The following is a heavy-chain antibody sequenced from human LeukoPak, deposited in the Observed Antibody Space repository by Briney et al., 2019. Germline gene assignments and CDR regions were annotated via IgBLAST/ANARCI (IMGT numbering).Heavy chain of an antibody. CDR1: GGSFSGYY. J-gene: IGHJ4*02. CDR2: INHSGST. V-gene: IGHV4-34*01. D-gene: IGHD2-8*01. Sequence: PSETLSLTCAVYGGSFSGYYWSWIRQPPGKGLEWIGEINHSGSTNYNPSLKSRVTISVDTSKNQFSLKLSSVTAADTAVYYCARGSVYATEWGQGTLVTVSS. CDR3: ARGSVYATE.